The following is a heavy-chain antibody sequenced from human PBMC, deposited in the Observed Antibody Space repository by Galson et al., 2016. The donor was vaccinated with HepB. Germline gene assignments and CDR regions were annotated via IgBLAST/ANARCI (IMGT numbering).Heavy chain of an antibody. CDR2: IKSDGTYR. J-gene: IGHJ4*02. CDR3: VRDDQSHCLDY. V-gene: IGHV3-74*01. Sequence: SLRLSCAASGFTLSNYWMHWVRQAPGKGPVCVSRIKSDGTYRDYAGSVEGRFTISRDNAKNTLYLQMNSLRAEDTAVYYCVRDDQSHCLDYWGQGTLVTVTS. D-gene: IGHD2-21*01. CDR1: GFTLSNYW.